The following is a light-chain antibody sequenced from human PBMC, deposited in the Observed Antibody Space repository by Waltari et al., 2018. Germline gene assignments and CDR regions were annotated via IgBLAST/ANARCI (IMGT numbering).Light chain of an antibody. Sequence: SYVLTQPPSVSVAPGQTARVTCGGNIIGSKSVQWYQQKSGQAPVLVVSDDGDRPSGIPERFSGSNSGHTATLTISGVEAGDEADYYCQVWESRSDVVFGGGTKLTVL. CDR1: IIGSKS. CDR2: DDG. CDR3: QVWESRSDVV. V-gene: IGLV3-21*02. J-gene: IGLJ2*01.